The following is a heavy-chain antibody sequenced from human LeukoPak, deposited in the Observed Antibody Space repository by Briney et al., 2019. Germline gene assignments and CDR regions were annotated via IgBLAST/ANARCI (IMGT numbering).Heavy chain of an antibody. V-gene: IGHV3-30*18. J-gene: IGHJ4*02. D-gene: IGHD2-2*01. CDR1: GFSFSSYG. CDR3: AKEGALVVPATCLDY. CDR2: ISYDGSNK. Sequence: GGSLRLSCAASGFSFSSYGMHWVRQAPGKGLEWVAVISYDGSNKYYADSVKGRFTISRDNSKNTLYLQMNSLRAEDTAVYYCAKEGALVVPATCLDYWGQGTLVTVSS.